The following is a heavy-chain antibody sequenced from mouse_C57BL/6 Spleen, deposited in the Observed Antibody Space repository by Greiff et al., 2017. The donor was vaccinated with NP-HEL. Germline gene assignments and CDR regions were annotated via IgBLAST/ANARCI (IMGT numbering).Heavy chain of an antibody. J-gene: IGHJ4*01. CDR2: IWSDGST. D-gene: IGHD2-1*01. CDR3: ARHGGNYSYAMDY. CDR1: GFSLTSYG. V-gene: IGHV2-6-1*01. Sequence: QVQLKESGPGLVAPSQRLSITCTVSGFSLTSYGVHWVRQPPGKGLEWLVVIWSDGSTTYNSALKSRLSISKDNSKSQVFLKMNSLQTDDTAMYYCARHGGNYSYAMDYWGQGTSVTVSS.